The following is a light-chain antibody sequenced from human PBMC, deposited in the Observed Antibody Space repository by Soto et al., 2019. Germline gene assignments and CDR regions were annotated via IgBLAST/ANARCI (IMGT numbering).Light chain of an antibody. V-gene: IGLV1-51*01. J-gene: IGLJ2*01. CDR3: GTWDSSLSAVV. Sequence: QSVLTQPASGSAAPGRRGSTSYSGSSSNIGNNYVSWYQQLPGTAPKLLIYDNNKRPSGIPDRFSGSKSGTSATLGITGPQTGDEADYYCGTWDSSLSAVVFGGGTKVTV. CDR2: DNN. CDR1: SSNIGNNY.